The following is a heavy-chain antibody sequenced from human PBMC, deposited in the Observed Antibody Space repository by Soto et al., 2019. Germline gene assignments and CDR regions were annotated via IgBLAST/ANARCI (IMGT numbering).Heavy chain of an antibody. Sequence: QVQLQESGPGLVKPSGTLYITCAVSGASISSRNWWSWVRQPTGKGLDWLGAIYHSGNTQYNPSLKGPVTISVDKSKDQLSLKLISVSAAYTAVFFCARESDFWSGPTGLDAWGQGTTVSV. CDR1: GASISSRNW. CDR2: IYHSGNT. CDR3: ARESDFWSGPTGLDA. V-gene: IGHV4-4*02. D-gene: IGHD3-3*01. J-gene: IGHJ6*02.